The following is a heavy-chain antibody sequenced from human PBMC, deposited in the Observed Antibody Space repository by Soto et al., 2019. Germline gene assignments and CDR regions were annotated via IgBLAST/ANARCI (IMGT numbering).Heavy chain of an antibody. CDR1: GFTFISSF. CDR3: ARYYRGSGRYFFDY. V-gene: IGHV3-7*03. D-gene: IGHD6-19*01. J-gene: IGHJ4*02. Sequence: GGSLRLSCVASGFTFISSFMGWIRQAPGKGLEWVANINQDGGVTYYVDSVEGRFTISRDNTKDSLYLQMNSLRGEDTVIYYCARYYRGSGRYFFDYWGQGTPVTVSS. CDR2: INQDGGVT.